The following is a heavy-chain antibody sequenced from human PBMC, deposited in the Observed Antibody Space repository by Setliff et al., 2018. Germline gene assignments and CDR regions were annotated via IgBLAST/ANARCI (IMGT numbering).Heavy chain of an antibody. J-gene: IGHJ6*03. CDR2: IYTDGST. CDR1: GDSISSAMYY. D-gene: IGHD6-25*01. V-gene: IGHV4-61*02. CDR3: ARMSGLLYMDV. Sequence: SETLSLTCTVSGDSISSAMYYWSWLRQSAGKGLECIGRIYTDGSTKYNPSLKSRLTISLDTSKNQFSLNLSSVTAADTAVYYCARMSGLLYMDVWGKGTTVTVSS.